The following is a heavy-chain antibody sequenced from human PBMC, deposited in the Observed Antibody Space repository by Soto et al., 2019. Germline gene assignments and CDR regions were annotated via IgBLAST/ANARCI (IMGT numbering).Heavy chain of an antibody. J-gene: IGHJ6*03. CDR1: GFTFSGYW. Sequence: EVQLVESGGGLVQPGGSLRLSCAASGFTFSGYWMSWVRQAPGKGLEWVATIKLDGSEKYYVDSVRGRFTISRDDAKSSLYLQRNSLRAEDTAVYYCARRSFGPYSHYYYMDVWGKGTTVTVSS. D-gene: IGHD2-21*01. V-gene: IGHV3-7*01. CDR3: ARRSFGPYSHYYYMDV. CDR2: IKLDGSEK.